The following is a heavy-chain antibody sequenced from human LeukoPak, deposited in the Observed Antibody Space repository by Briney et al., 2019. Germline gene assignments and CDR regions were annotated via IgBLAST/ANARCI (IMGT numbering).Heavy chain of an antibody. D-gene: IGHD6-19*01. CDR2: ISSSGSTI. V-gene: IGHV3-48*03. J-gene: IGHJ3*02. CDR1: GFTFRSNE. Sequence: QTGGSLRLSCAASGFTFRSNEMNWVRQAPGKGLEWLSYISSSGSTIHYVDSVKGRFTISRGNAKNSLFLQMNSLRAEDTAVYYCASGVHYTSGWIDIWGQGTMVTVSS. CDR3: ASGVHYTSGWIDI.